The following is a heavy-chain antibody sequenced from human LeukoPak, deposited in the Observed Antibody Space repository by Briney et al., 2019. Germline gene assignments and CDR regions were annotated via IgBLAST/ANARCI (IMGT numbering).Heavy chain of an antibody. CDR2: ISGSGGST. CDR1: GFTFSSYA. D-gene: IGHD3-9*01. V-gene: IGHV3-23*01. CDR3: AKDYWLLSYYFDY. J-gene: IGHJ4*02. Sequence: PGGSLRLSCAAPGFTFSSYAMSWVRQAPGKGLEWVSAISGSGGSTYYADSVKGRFTISRDNSKNTLYLQMNSLRAEDTAVYYCAKDYWLLSYYFDYWGQGTLVTVSS.